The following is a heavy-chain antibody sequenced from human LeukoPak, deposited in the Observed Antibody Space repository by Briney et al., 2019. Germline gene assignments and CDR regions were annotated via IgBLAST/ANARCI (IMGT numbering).Heavy chain of an antibody. CDR3: AKSGRIDILTGYAYDY. Sequence: PGGSLRLSCAASGFTFSSYAMSWVRQAPGKGLEWVSGISWNSGSIGYADSVKGRFTISRDNAKNSLYLQMNSLRAEDTALYYCAKSGRIDILTGYAYDYWGQGTLVTVSS. V-gene: IGHV3-9*01. CDR2: ISWNSGSI. CDR1: GFTFSSYA. J-gene: IGHJ4*02. D-gene: IGHD3-9*01.